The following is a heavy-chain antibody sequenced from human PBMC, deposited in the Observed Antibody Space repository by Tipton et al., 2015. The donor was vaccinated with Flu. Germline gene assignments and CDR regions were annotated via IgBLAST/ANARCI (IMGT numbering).Heavy chain of an antibody. CDR1: GGSMSNYY. J-gene: IGHJ2*01. V-gene: IGHV4-59*01. CDR3: ARDQEGVTGSRWYFDL. Sequence: TLSLTCTVSGGSMSNYYWSWIRQPPGKGLEWIGYMFQGGSSNYNPSLKSRVTILEDTSKNQFSLKLNSVTAADTAVYYCARDQEGVTGSRWYFDLWGRGTLVTVSS. CDR2: MFQGGSS. D-gene: IGHD2-21*02.